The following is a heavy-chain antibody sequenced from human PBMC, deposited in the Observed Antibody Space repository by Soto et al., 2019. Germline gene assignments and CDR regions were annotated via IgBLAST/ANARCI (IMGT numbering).Heavy chain of an antibody. D-gene: IGHD6-13*01. CDR3: AKVSSSWYAGFFDL. V-gene: IGHV3-23*01. Sequence: GGSLRLSCTASGLTFSSHAMTWVRQAPGKGLEWVSGLSDSGGSIYYADSVKGRFTISRDNSMNTLYLQMKTLRAEDTAVYYCAKVSSSWYAGFFDLWGQGTLVTVSS. J-gene: IGHJ4*02. CDR2: LSDSGGSI. CDR1: GLTFSSHA.